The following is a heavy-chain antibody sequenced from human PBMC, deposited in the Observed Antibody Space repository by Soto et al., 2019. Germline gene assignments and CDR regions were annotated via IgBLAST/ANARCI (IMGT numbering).Heavy chain of an antibody. V-gene: IGHV3-21*01. J-gene: IGHJ4*02. Sequence: GGSLRLSCAASGFSFSRHSMNWVRQAPGKGLEWVSSISPTSEYIYHADSVKGRFTISRDNAKNSLYLQMDSLRADDTAVYYCARKSYYVDGGFYDYWGQGALVTVSS. CDR3: ARKSYYVDGGFYDY. D-gene: IGHD3-22*01. CDR2: ISPTSEYI. CDR1: GFSFSRHS.